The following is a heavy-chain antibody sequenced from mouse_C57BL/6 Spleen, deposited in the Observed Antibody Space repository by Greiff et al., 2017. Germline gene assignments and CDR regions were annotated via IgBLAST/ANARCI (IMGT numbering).Heavy chain of an antibody. CDR3: ARTEAYYSHFDY. V-gene: IGHV1-61*01. CDR1: GYTFTSYW. Sequence: QVQLQQPGAELVRPGSSVKLSCKASGYTFTSYWMDWVKQRPGQGLEWIGNIYPSDSETHYNQKFKDKATLTVDKSSSTAYMQLSSLTSEDSAVYYCARTEAYYSHFDYWGQGTTLTVSS. D-gene: IGHD2-12*01. J-gene: IGHJ2*01. CDR2: IYPSDSET.